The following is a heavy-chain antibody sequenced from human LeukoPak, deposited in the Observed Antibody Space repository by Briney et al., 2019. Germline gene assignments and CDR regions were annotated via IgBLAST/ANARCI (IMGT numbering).Heavy chain of an antibody. CDR3: ARDPPMTTVTTFYY. CDR1: GFTFSSYA. CDR2: ISYDGSNK. Sequence: GGSLRLSCAASGFTFSSYAMHWVRQAPGKGLEWVAVISYDGSNKYYADPVKGRFTISRDNSKNTLYLQMNSLRAEDTAVYYCARDPPMTTVTTFYYWGQGTLVTVSS. D-gene: IGHD4-17*01. V-gene: IGHV3-30-3*01. J-gene: IGHJ4*02.